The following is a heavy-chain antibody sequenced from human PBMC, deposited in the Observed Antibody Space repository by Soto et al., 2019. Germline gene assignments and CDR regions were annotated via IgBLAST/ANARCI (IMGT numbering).Heavy chain of an antibody. CDR2: IVVGSGNT. CDR1: GFPFTAFP. V-gene: IGHV1-58*01. Sequence: SVKVSCKASGFPFTAFPWQGVGQARGQRLEWIGWIVVGSGNTNYAQKFQERVTITRDMSTSTAYMELSSLRSEDTAVYYCAADGGLPGFDYWGQGTLVTVSS. CDR3: AADGGLPGFDY. D-gene: IGHD3-16*01. J-gene: IGHJ4*02.